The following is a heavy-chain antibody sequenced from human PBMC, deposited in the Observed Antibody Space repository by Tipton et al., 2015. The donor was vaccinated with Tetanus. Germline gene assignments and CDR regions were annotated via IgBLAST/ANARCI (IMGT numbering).Heavy chain of an antibody. CDR1: GFTFGTHV. CDR2: IWSDGSEQ. J-gene: IGHJ4*02. CDR3: TKDRSGPSPY. D-gene: IGHD1-26*01. V-gene: IGHV3-33*03. Sequence: SLRLSCAASGFTFGTHVMHWVRQAPGKGLEWVAVIWSDGSEQYYANSVKGRFTISSGTSKNTLNLQMTSLRAEDTAIYFCTKDRSGPSPYWGQGILVTVSS.